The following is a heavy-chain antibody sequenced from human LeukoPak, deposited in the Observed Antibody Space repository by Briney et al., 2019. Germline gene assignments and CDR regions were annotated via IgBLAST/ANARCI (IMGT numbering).Heavy chain of an antibody. Sequence: ASVKVSCKASGYTFTGYYMHWVRQAPGQGLEWMGWINPNSGGTNYAQKFQGRVTMTRDTSISTAYMELSSLRSDDTAVYYCARTWIQLWYPTQARYMDVWGKGTTVTISS. V-gene: IGHV1-2*02. CDR2: INPNSGGT. CDR3: ARTWIQLWYPTQARYMDV. J-gene: IGHJ6*03. D-gene: IGHD5-18*01. CDR1: GYTFTGYY.